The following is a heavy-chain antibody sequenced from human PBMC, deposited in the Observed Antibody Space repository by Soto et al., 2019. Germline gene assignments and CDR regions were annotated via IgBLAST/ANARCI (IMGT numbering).Heavy chain of an antibody. CDR1: GFTFSNFA. J-gene: IGHJ6*03. CDR3: AKDTSSSPYYMDV. D-gene: IGHD2-2*01. V-gene: IGHV3-23*01. Sequence: EVQVLESGGGSVQPGGSLRLYCAASGFTFSNFAMSWVRHAPGKGLEWVSEITGSTGTTYYADSVRGRFIISRDNSQNTLHLQMNSLRPEDTAVYYCAKDTSSSPYYMDVWGKGTTVTVSS. CDR2: ITGSTGTT.